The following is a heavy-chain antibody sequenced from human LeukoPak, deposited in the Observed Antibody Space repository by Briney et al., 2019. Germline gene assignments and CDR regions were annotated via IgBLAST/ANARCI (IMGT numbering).Heavy chain of an antibody. CDR3: ARDRDSSDWYNEVFDY. CDR1: GFTFRSYA. J-gene: IGHJ4*02. V-gene: IGHV3-23*01. D-gene: IGHD6-19*01. Sequence: GGSLRLSCAASGFTFRSYAMSWVRQAPGKGLEWVSAISGSGGSTYYADSVKGRFTISRDNSKNTLYLQMNSLRAEDTAVYYCARDRDSSDWYNEVFDYWGQGTLVTVSS. CDR2: ISGSGGST.